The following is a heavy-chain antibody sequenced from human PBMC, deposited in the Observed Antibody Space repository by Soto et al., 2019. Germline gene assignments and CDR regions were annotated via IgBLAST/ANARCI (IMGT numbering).Heavy chain of an antibody. V-gene: IGHV4-39*01. CDR2: IYYSGST. CDR1: GGSXXSSSXY. Sequence: QLQLQESGPGLVKPSETLSLTCTVSGGSXXSSSXYXXWIRQPPGKGLEWIGSIYYSGSTYYNPSLKSRVTISVDTSKNQFSLKLSSVTAAXTAVYXXXXXWXXXXXXXXXXXXXXDPWGQGTLVTVSS. J-gene: IGHJ5*02. CDR3: XXXWXXXXXXXXXXXXXXDP.